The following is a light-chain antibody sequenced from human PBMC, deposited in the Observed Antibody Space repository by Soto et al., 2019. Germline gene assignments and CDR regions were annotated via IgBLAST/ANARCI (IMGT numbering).Light chain of an antibody. CDR1: SSNIGAGYD. CDR3: QSYDSSLSGYV. CDR2: ANT. J-gene: IGLJ1*01. V-gene: IGLV1-40*01. Sequence: SALTQPPSVSGAPGQRVTISCTGSSSNIGAGYDVHWYQQLPGTAPKLLIYANTNRPSGVPGRFSGSKSGTSASLAITGLQAEDEADYYCQSYDSSLSGYVFGTGTKLTVL.